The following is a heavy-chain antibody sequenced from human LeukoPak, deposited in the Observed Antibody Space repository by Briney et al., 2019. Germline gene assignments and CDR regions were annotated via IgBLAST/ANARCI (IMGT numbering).Heavy chain of an antibody. D-gene: IGHD4-17*01. V-gene: IGHV3-30*18. CDR1: GLTFSSYG. J-gene: IGHJ4*02. CDR2: ISYDGSTK. CDR3: AKDESTVTTIDY. Sequence: AGGSLRLSCAASGLTFSSYGMHWVRQAPGKGLEWVAVISYDGSTKYYADSVKGRFTISRDNSKNTLYLQMNSLRPEDTAVYFCAKDESTVTTIDYWGQGTLVTVSS.